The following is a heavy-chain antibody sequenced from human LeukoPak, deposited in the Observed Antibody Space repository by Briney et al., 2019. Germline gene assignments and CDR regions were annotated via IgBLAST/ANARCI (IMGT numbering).Heavy chain of an antibody. CDR2: IYYSGST. Sequence: PSETLSLTCTVSGGSINSSYYYWGWIRQPPGKGLEWIGSIYYSGSTYYNPSLKSRVTILIDTSKNQFSLKLNSVTAADTAVYYCAKDGPGGYYYYYMDVWGKGTTVTDSS. J-gene: IGHJ6*03. CDR1: GGSINSSYYY. D-gene: IGHD3-16*01. CDR3: AKDGPGGYYYYYMDV. V-gene: IGHV4-39*07.